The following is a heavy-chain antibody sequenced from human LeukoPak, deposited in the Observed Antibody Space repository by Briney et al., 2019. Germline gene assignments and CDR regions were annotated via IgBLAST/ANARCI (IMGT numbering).Heavy chain of an antibody. CDR1: GFIYSNYG. CDR2: ISGSGSYI. V-gene: IGHV3-21*05. CDR3: ARGHSSGYYPKY. Sequence: PGGSLRLPCAASGFIYSNYGMNWVHQAPGKGLEWVSYISGSGSYIDYADSVKGRFTITRDNAKNSLYLQMNSLRAEDTAVYYCARGHSSGYYPKYWGQGTLVTVSS. J-gene: IGHJ4*02. D-gene: IGHD3-22*01.